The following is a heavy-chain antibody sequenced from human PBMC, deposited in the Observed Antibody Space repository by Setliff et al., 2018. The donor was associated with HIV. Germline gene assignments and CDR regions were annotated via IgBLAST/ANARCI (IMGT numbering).Heavy chain of an antibody. CDR1: GGTFSSYA. CDR3: ARGHYYGSGSYFWYGYFDY. Sequence: GASVKVSCKASGGTFSSYAISWVRQAPGQGLEWMGGIIPILGIANYAQKFQGRVTITADESTSTAYMELSSLRSEDTAVYYCARGHYYGSGSYFWYGYFDYWGQGTLVTVLL. J-gene: IGHJ4*02. D-gene: IGHD3-10*01. CDR2: IIPILGIA. V-gene: IGHV1-69*10.